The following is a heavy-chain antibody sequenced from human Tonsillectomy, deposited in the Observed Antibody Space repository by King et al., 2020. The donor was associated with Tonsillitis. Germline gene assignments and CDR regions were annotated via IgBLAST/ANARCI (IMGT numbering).Heavy chain of an antibody. CDR1: GGTFSSYA. J-gene: IGHJ5*02. CDR2: IIPILGLA. V-gene: IGHV1-69*04. D-gene: IGHD2-15*01. CDR3: AATPDNWFDP. Sequence: GQLVQSGAEVKKPGSSVKVSCKASGGTFSSYAISWVRQAPGQGLEWMGRIIPILGLANYAQNFQGRVTITADKSTSTAYMELNSLRSEDTAVYYCAATPDNWFDPWGQGTLVTVSS.